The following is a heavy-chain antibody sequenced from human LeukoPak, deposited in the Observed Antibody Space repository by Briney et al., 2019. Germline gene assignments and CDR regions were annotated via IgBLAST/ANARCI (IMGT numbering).Heavy chain of an antibody. Sequence: ASVKVSCKASGYTFTSYDINWVRQATGQGLEWMGWMNPNSGNTGYAQKFQGRVTITRNTSISTAYMELSSLRAEDTAVYYCARDSMIVGGAFDIWGQGTMVTVSS. V-gene: IGHV1-8*03. J-gene: IGHJ3*02. CDR3: ARDSMIVGGAFDI. CDR2: MNPNSGNT. D-gene: IGHD3-22*01. CDR1: GYTFTSYD.